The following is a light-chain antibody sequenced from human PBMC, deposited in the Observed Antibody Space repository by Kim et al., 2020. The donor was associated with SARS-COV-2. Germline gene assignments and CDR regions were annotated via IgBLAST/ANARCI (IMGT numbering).Light chain of an antibody. J-gene: IGKJ4*01. CDR3: QQYNRSPGLT. Sequence: DIQMTQSPSTLSVSVGDRVTITCRASQSIGTWLAWYQQKPGKAPRLLIHEASNLDSGVPSRFSGSGSGTEFTLTISSLQTDDFATYYCQQYNRSPGLTFGGGTKLEI. CDR1: QSIGTW. CDR2: EAS. V-gene: IGKV1-5*03.